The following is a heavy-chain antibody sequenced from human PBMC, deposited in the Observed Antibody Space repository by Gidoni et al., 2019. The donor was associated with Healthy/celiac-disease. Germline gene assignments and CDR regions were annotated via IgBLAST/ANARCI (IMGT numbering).Heavy chain of an antibody. Sequence: EVQLVESGGGLVQPGGSLRLSCAASGFTFSSYSMNWVRQAPGKGLEWVSYISSSSSTIYYAYSVKGRFTISRDNAKNSLYLQMNSLRDEDTAVYYCARDKTTVTTSRDWYFDLWGRGTLVTVSS. CDR3: ARDKTTVTTSRDWYFDL. CDR1: GFTFSSYS. V-gene: IGHV3-48*02. D-gene: IGHD4-17*01. J-gene: IGHJ2*01. CDR2: ISSSSSTI.